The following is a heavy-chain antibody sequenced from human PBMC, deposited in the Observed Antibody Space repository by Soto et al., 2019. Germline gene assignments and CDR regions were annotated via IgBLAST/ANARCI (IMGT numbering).Heavy chain of an antibody. CDR3: ERGSLEVRFPLLYPSWFAS. V-gene: IGHV1-2*02. CDR2: INPNSGGT. Sequence: ASVKVSCKASGYTFTGYYMHWVRQAPGQGLEWMGWINPNSGGTNYAQKFQGRVTMTRDTSISTAYMELSRLRSDDTAVYYCERGSLEVRFPLLYPSWFASWGQGTLVTV. J-gene: IGHJ5*01. D-gene: IGHD2-2*02. CDR1: GYTFTGYY.